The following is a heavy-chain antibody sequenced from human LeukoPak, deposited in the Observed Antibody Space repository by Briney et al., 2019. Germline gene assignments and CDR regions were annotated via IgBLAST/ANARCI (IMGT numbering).Heavy chain of an antibody. Sequence: GRSLRLSCAASVFTFSSYSMHWVRQAPCKGLEWVAVISYDGSNKYYADSVKGRFTISRDNSKNTLYLQMNSLRAEDTAVYYCARDPSVSPVSGTIDYWGQGTLVTVSS. J-gene: IGHJ4*02. D-gene: IGHD1-26*01. V-gene: IGHV3-30-3*01. CDR2: ISYDGSNK. CDR3: ARDPSVSPVSGTIDY. CDR1: VFTFSSYS.